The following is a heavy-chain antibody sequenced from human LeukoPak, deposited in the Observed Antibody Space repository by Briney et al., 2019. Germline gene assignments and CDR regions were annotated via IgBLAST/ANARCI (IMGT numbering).Heavy chain of an antibody. CDR1: GFAFSGYG. J-gene: IGHJ6*03. V-gene: IGHV3-30*02. Sequence: GGSLRLSCAASGFAFSGYGIHWARQAPGKGLEWVTFIRYDGDTKYYADSVKGRFSISRDNSRNTVYLQMNRLSAEDTAVYYWAKEGDYYERSGYYSDNYYYYMEVWGTGTTVTVS. D-gene: IGHD3-22*01. CDR3: AKEGDYYERSGYYSDNYYYYMEV. CDR2: IRYDGDTK.